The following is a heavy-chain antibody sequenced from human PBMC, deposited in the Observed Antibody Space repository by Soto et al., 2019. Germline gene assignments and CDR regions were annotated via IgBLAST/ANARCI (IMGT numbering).Heavy chain of an antibody. CDR2: ISGSSGTM. D-gene: IGHD3-10*01. Sequence: EVQLVEAGGTLVKRGGSLRLSCAASGFTFSNYSMDWVRQAPGKGLEWVSYISGSSGTMYYADSVKGRFTISRDNAKNSLYLQMNGLRDEDTAVYYCARNLHYGPGRILDYWGQGTLVNASS. V-gene: IGHV3-48*02. CDR3: ARNLHYGPGRILDY. J-gene: IGHJ4*02. CDR1: GFTFSNYS.